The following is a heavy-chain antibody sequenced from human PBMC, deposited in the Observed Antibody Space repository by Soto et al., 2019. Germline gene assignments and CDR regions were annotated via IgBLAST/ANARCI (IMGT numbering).Heavy chain of an antibody. V-gene: IGHV1-18*04. J-gene: IGHJ4*02. CDR2: ISAYNGNT. D-gene: IGHD3-16*02. CDR1: GYTFTSYY. CDR3: ARGNYDYIWGSYRPIYIDY. Sequence: ASVKVSCKASGYTFTSYYMHWVRQAPGQGLEWMGWISAYNGNTNYAQKLQGRVTMTTDTSTSTAYMELRSLRSDDTAVYYCARGNYDYIWGSYRPIYIDYWGQGTLVTVSS.